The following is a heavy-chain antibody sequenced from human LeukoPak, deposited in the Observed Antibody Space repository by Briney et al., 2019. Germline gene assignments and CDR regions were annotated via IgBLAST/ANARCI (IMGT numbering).Heavy chain of an antibody. D-gene: IGHD3-16*01. V-gene: IGHV3-33*01. CDR1: GFTFSSYG. J-gene: IGHJ4*02. CDR2: IWYDGSNK. CDR3: ARDRRAAGSRSTLGY. Sequence: GGSLRLSCAASGFTFSSYGMHWVRQAPGKGLEWVAVIWYDGSNKYYADSVKGRFTISRDNSKNTLYLQMNSLRAEDTAVYYCARDRRAAGSRSTLGYWGQGTLVTVSS.